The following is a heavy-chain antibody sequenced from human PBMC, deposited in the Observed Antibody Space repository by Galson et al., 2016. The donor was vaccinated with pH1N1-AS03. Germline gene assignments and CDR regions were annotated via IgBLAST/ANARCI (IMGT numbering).Heavy chain of an antibody. CDR2: IIPTYGTS. D-gene: IGHD6-25*01. J-gene: IGHJ6*02. CDR1: GDTFSGYG. CDR3: ARRRLDPFRGASGWYFYFYGVDV. V-gene: IGHV1-69*13. Sequence: SVKVSCKASGDTFSGYGITWVRQAPGQGLEWMGGIIPTYGTSNYAQKVQGRVTITADESTSTTYMDLSSLRSEDTAVYFCARRRLDPFRGASGWYFYFYGVDVWGQGTTVTVSS.